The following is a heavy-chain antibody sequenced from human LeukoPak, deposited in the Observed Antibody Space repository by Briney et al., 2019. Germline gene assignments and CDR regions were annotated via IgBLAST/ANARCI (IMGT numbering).Heavy chain of an antibody. CDR2: IYHSGST. V-gene: IGHV4-30-2*01. CDR3: ARANARRSSSWYAGWFDP. D-gene: IGHD6-13*01. CDR1: GGSISSGGYS. Sequence: SQTLSLTCAVSGGSISSGGYSWSWIRQPPGKGLEWIGYIYHSGSTYYNPSLKSRVTISVDTSKNQFSLKLSSVTAADTAVYYCARANARRSSSWYAGWFDPWGQGTLVTVSS. J-gene: IGHJ5*02.